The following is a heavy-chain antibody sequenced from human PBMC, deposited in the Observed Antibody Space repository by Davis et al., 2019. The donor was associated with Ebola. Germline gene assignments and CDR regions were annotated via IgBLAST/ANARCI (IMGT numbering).Heavy chain of an antibody. CDR3: ARDFDRLRE. V-gene: IGHV3-53*01. Sequence: GSLRLSCAASGFIVSSNYMSWVRQAPGKGLEWVSVIYSGGTTNYADSVKGRFTISRDNSKNTLYLQMNSLRVEDTAVYYCARDFDRLREWGQGTLVTVSS. D-gene: IGHD3-22*01. CDR1: GFIVSSNY. J-gene: IGHJ4*02. CDR2: IYSGGTT.